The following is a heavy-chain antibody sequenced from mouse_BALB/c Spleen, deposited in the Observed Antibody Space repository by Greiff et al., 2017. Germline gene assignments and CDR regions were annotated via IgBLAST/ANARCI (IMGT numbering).Heavy chain of an antibody. CDR1: GFTFSSYA. CDR2: ISSGGST. V-gene: IGHV5-6-5*01. CDR3: AREAYYGNYDRYFDV. Sequence: DVMLVESGGGLVKPGGSLKLSCAASGFTFSSYAMSWVRQTPEKRLEWVASISSGGSTYYPDSVKGRFTISRDNARNILYLQMSSLRSEDTAMYYCAREAYYGNYDRYFDVWGAGTTVTVSS. J-gene: IGHJ1*01. D-gene: IGHD2-10*01.